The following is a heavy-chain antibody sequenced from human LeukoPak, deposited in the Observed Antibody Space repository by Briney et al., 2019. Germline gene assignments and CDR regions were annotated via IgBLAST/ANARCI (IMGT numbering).Heavy chain of an antibody. CDR2: ISGSGDNT. D-gene: IGHD6-13*01. J-gene: IGHJ4*02. CDR1: GFSFSNFA. V-gene: IGHV3-23*01. Sequence: GGSLRLSCAASGFSFSNFAMSWVRQAPGKGLEWVSTISGSGDNTYSADSVKGRFRIARDNSKNTLYLQMNSLRAEDTAVYFCARDMGRAWYGPPDYWGQGTLVTVSS. CDR3: ARDMGRAWYGPPDY.